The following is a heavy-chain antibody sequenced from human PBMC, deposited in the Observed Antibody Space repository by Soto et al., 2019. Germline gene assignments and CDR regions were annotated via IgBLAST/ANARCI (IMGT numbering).Heavy chain of an antibody. Sequence: QVQLVESGGGLVKPGGSLRLSCAASGFTFSDYYMSWIRQAPGKGLEWVSYISSSGSTIYYADSVKGRFTISRDNAKTSLYLQMISLRAEDTAVYYCASIPMPPNRDGLPSGDVWGQGTTVTVSS. V-gene: IGHV3-11*01. CDR3: ASIPMPPNRDGLPSGDV. CDR1: GFTFSDYY. CDR2: ISSSGSTI. J-gene: IGHJ6*02. D-gene: IGHD2-15*01.